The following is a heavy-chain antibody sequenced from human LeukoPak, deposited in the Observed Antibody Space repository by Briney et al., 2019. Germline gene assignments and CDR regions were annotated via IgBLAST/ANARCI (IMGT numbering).Heavy chain of an antibody. V-gene: IGHV4-61*02. CDR3: ARDGYYDSSGYPHFDY. J-gene: IGHJ4*02. CDR1: GGSISSGDYY. D-gene: IGHD3-22*01. Sequence: SETLSLTCTVSGGSISSGDYYWSWIRQPAGKGLEWIGRIYTSGSTNYNPSLKSRVTISVDTSKNQFSLKLSSVTAADTAVYYCARDGYYDSSGYPHFDYWGQGTLVTVSS. CDR2: IYTSGST.